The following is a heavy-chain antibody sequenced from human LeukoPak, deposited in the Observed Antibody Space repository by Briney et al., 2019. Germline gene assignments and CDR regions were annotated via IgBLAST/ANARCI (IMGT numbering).Heavy chain of an antibody. V-gene: IGHV3-30-3*01. D-gene: IGHD3-22*01. CDR2: ISYDGSNK. Sequence: GGSLRLSCAASGFTFSSYAMHWVRQAPGKGLEWVAVISYDGSNKYYADSVKGRFTISRDNSKNTLYLQMNSLRAEDTAVYYCAKEYYDSSGYYSFDYWGQGTLVTVSS. CDR3: AKEYYDSSGYYSFDY. J-gene: IGHJ4*02. CDR1: GFTFSSYA.